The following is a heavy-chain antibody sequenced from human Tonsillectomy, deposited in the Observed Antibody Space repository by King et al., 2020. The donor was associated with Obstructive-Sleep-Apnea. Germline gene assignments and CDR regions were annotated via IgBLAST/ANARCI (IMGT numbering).Heavy chain of an antibody. Sequence: VQLQESGPGLVKPSETLSLTCAVSGGSIISHYWSWIRQPPGKGLEWIGYINYSGSTNYNPSLKSRVTISLDKSKKQFSLRLRSVTASDTAVYYCARLRSVAGTRTPSFDVWGQGPLVTVSS. CDR1: GGSIISHY. V-gene: IGHV4-59*08. J-gene: IGHJ3*01. CDR3: ARLRSVAGTRTPSFDV. CDR2: INYSGST. D-gene: IGHD6-19*01.